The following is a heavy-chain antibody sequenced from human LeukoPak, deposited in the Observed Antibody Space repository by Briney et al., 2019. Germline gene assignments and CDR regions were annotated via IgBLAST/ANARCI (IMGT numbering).Heavy chain of an antibody. J-gene: IGHJ5*02. CDR3: ASMRYYYDSSGYYLVNWFDP. Sequence: SETLSLTCTVSGGSVSSGSYYWSWIRQPAGKGLEWIGRIYTSGSTNYNPSLKSRVTISVDTSKNQFSLKLSSVTAADTAVYYCASMRYYYDSSGYYLVNWFDPWGQGTLVTVSS. CDR1: GGSVSSGSYY. D-gene: IGHD3-22*01. V-gene: IGHV4-61*02. CDR2: IYTSGST.